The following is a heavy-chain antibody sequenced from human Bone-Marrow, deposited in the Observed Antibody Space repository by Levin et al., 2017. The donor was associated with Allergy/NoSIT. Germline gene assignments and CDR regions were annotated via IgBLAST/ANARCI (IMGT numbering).Heavy chain of an antibody. D-gene: IGHD1-14*01. Sequence: PGGSLRLFCSASGFTFSDYYMSWIRQAPGKGLEWVSFINGDGSTIFYADSVKGRFTISRDNAKRSLYLQMNSLWVEDTAVYFCARVYTEGPSARPDYWGQGTLVTVSS. CDR2: INGDGSTI. CDR3: ARVYTEGPSARPDY. V-gene: IGHV3-11*01. J-gene: IGHJ4*02. CDR1: GFTFSDYY.